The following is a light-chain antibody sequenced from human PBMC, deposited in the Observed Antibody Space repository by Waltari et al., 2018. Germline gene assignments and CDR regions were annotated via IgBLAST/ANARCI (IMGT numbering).Light chain of an antibody. CDR3: QKYSSAPWA. Sequence: DIQMTQSPSSLSASVGDRVTITCRASQGITNYLACFQQVPGNAPKLLIYAASTLHSGVPSRFSSSGSGTEFTLTISRLQPEDVGTYYCQKYSSAPWAFGQGTKVEIK. CDR1: QGITNY. J-gene: IGKJ1*01. CDR2: AAS. V-gene: IGKV1-27*01.